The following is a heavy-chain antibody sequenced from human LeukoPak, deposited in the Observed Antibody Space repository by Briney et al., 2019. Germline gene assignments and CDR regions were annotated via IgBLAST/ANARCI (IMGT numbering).Heavy chain of an antibody. J-gene: IGHJ5*02. D-gene: IGHD3-3*01. V-gene: IGHV4-38-2*01. Sequence: PSETLSLTCAVSGYSISSGYYWGWIRQPPGKGLEWIGSIYHSGSTYYNPSLKSRVTISVDTSKNQFSLKLSSVTAADTAVYYCAGLWIFGVVIRGFDPWGQGTLVTVSS. CDR1: GYSISSGYY. CDR2: IYHSGST. CDR3: AGLWIFGVVIRGFDP.